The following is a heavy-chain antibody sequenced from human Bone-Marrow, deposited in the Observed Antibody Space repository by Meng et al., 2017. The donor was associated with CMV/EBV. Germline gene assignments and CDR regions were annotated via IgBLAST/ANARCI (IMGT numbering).Heavy chain of an antibody. D-gene: IGHD4-11*01. J-gene: IGHJ4*02. CDR2: VFHSGRS. V-gene: IGHV4-39*01. CDR1: GDAISSNTYY. Sequence: SETLSLTCSVSGDAISSNTYYRGWVGQPPGMGLEWIGSVFHSGRSYYNPSLESRVIISVDTSKNQFSLKLNAVTAADTAVYYCLLPGVTTLDYWGQGTLVTVSS. CDR3: LLPGVTTLDY.